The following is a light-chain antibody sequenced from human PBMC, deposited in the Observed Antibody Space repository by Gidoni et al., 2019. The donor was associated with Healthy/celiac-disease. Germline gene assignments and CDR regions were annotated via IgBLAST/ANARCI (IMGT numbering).Light chain of an antibody. CDR3: QQRSNWPVT. J-gene: IGKJ5*01. Sequence: EIVLQQSPATLSLSPGERATLSCRARQSVSSYLAWYQQKPGQAPRLLIYDASNRATGIPARFSGSGSGTDFTLTISSLEPEDFAVYYCQQRSNWPVTFGQGTRLEIK. CDR2: DAS. CDR1: QSVSSY. V-gene: IGKV3-11*01.